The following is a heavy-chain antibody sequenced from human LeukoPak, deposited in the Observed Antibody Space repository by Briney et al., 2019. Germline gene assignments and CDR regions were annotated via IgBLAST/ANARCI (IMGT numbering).Heavy chain of an antibody. CDR1: GYSISSGHY. D-gene: IGHD6-13*01. V-gene: IGHV4-38-2*02. CDR2: IYHSGST. J-gene: IGHJ4*02. CDR3: ARLGLEQQLGGDY. Sequence: SETLSLTCTVSGYSISSGHYWGWIRQPPGKGLEWIGSIYHSGSTYYNPSLKSRVTISVDTSKNQFSLKLSSVTAADTAVYYCARLGLEQQLGGDYWGQGTLVTVSS.